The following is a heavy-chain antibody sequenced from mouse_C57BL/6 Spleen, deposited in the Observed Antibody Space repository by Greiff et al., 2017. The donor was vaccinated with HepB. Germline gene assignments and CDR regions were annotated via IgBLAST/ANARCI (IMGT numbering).Heavy chain of an antibody. CDR1: GYTFTGYW. V-gene: IGHV1-9*01. CDR3: ARGIYYYGSSYYYAMDY. D-gene: IGHD1-1*01. CDR2: ILPGSGST. J-gene: IGHJ4*01. Sequence: VQLQESGAELMKPGASVKLSCKATGYTFTGYWIEWVKQRPGHGLEWIGEILPGSGSTNYNEKFKCKATFTADTSSNTAYMQLSSLTTEDSAIYYCARGIYYYGSSYYYAMDYWGQGTSVTVSS.